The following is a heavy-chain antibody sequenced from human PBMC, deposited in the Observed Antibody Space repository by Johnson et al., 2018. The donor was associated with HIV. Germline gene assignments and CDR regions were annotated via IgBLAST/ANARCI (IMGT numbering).Heavy chain of an antibody. CDR2: IYSGGST. D-gene: IGHD3-22*01. CDR3: ASDYSDIGGYRLRAYHI. J-gene: IGHJ3*02. CDR1: DFTVSSNY. V-gene: IGHV3-66*01. Sequence: VQLVESGGGLVQPGGSLRLSCTASDFTVSSNYMSWVRQAPGKGLEWVSVIYSGGSTYYADSVKGRFTISRDNAKNSLFLQMNSLRAEDTAVYYCASDYSDIGGYRLRAYHIWGQGTMVTVSS.